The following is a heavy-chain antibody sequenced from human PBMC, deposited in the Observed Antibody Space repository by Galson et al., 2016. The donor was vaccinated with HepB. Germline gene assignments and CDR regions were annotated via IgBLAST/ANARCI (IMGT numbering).Heavy chain of an antibody. D-gene: IGHD3-16*01. V-gene: IGHV3-53*04. CDR3: AKDGATMEAFGI. CDR1: GFSVSNNY. CDR2: IYSGGST. J-gene: IGHJ3*02. Sequence: SLRLSCAASGFSVSNNYMTWVRQAPGKGLEWVSVIYSGGSTYYADSVKGRFTISRHNSKNTLYLQMNSLRVEDTAVYYCAKDGATMEAFGIWGPGTMVTVSS.